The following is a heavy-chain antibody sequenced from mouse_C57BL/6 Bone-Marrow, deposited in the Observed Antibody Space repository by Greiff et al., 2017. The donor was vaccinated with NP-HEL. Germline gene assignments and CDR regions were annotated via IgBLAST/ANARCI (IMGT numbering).Heavy chain of an antibody. CDR2: IDPENGDT. Sequence: EVQLQQSGAELVRPGASVKLSFTASGFNIKDDYMHWVKQRPEQGLEWIGWIDPENGDTEYASKFQGKATITADTSSNTAYLQLSSLTSEDTAVYYCTTEEDDYDAFFAYWGQGTLVTVSA. V-gene: IGHV14-4*01. CDR1: GFNIKDDY. D-gene: IGHD2-4*01. CDR3: TTEEDDYDAFFAY. J-gene: IGHJ3*01.